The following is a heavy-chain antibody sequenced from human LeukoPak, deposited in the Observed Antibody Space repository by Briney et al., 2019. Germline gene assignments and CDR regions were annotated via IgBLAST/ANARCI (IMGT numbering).Heavy chain of an antibody. D-gene: IGHD3-10*01. J-gene: IGHJ6*02. Sequence: GASVKVSCKASGYTFTSYYMHWVRQAPGQGLEWMGIINPSGGATSYAQKFQGRVAMIGDTSTSTAYMQMSRLRIDDTAVYYCAGHSDLGSGSHYPYYYLMDVWGQGTTVTVSS. CDR3: AGHSDLGSGSHYPYYYLMDV. CDR1: GYTFTSYY. CDR2: INPSGGAT. V-gene: IGHV1-46*01.